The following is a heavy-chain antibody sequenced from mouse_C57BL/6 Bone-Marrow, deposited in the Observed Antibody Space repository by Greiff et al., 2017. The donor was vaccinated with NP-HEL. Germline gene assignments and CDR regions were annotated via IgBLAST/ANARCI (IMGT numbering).Heavy chain of an antibody. V-gene: IGHV1-18*01. CDR2: INPNNGGT. D-gene: IGHD2-1*01. CDR3: ARKGYYGNYDAMDY. Sequence: VQLQQSGPELVKPGASVKIPCKASGYTFTDYNMDWVKQSHGKSLEWIGDINPNNGGTIYNQKFKGKATLTVDKSSSTAYMELRSLTSEDTAVYYCARKGYYGNYDAMDYWGQGTSVTVSS. J-gene: IGHJ4*01. CDR1: GYTFTDYN.